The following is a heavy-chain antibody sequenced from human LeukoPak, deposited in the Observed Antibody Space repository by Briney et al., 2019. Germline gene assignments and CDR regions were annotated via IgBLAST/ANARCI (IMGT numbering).Heavy chain of an antibody. CDR3: ARHDMRIAARNGLFDP. V-gene: IGHV4-39*01. CDR2: IHYNGDT. J-gene: IGHJ5*02. D-gene: IGHD6-6*01. Sequence: PSETLSLTCTVSGGSISSNNYYWGWIRQPPGKGLEWIGSIHYNGDTYYNPSLKSRVAMSVDASKNQFSLRLSSVTAADTAVYYCARHDMRIAARNGLFDPWGQGTLVTVSS. CDR1: GGSISSNNYY.